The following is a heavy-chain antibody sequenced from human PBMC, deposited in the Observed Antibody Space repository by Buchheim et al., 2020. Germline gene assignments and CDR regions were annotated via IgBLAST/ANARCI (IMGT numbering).Heavy chain of an antibody. CDR1: GYTFTSYA. CDR3: ARGTQDYDFWSGYYPTRERDYYGMDV. J-gene: IGHJ6*02. V-gene: IGHV1-3*01. CDR2: INAGNGNT. Sequence: QVQLVQSGAEVKKPGASVKVSCKASGYTFTSYAMHWVRQAPGQRLEWMGWINAGNGNTKYSQKFQGRVTITRDTSASKAYMELSSLRSEDTAVYYCARGTQDYDFWSGYYPTRERDYYGMDVWGQGTT. D-gene: IGHD3-3*01.